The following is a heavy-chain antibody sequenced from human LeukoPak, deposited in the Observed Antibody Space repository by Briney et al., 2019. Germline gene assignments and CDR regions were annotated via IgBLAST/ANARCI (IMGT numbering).Heavy chain of an antibody. CDR2: ISNDGGST. J-gene: IGHJ4*02. D-gene: IGHD3-22*01. CDR3: ARDPYDSSWGLCYFDY. Sequence: PGGSLRLSCSASGFTFGSYTMHWVRQAPGKGLECLSVISNDGGSTYYADSVKGRFTISRDNSKNTVSLQMTSLRAEDTAVYYCARDPYDSSWGLCYFDYWGQGNLVTVSS. V-gene: IGHV3-64D*06. CDR1: GFTFGSYT.